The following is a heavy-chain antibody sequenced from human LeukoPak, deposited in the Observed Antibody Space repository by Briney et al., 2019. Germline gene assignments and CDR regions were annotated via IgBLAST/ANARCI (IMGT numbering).Heavy chain of an antibody. V-gene: IGHV4-59*01. D-gene: IGHD6-13*01. CDR1: DASISGYY. CDR2: IYYSGST. Sequence: SETLSLTCTVSDASISGYYWSWIRQPPGKGLEWIGYIYYSGSTNYNPSLKSRVTISVDTSKNQFSLKLSSVTAADTAVYYCARGLAAAGHLTAVDYWGQGTLVTVSS. CDR3: ARGLAAAGHLTAVDY. J-gene: IGHJ4*02.